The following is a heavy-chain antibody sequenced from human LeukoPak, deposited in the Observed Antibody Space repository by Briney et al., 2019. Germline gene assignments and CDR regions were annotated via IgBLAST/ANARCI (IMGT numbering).Heavy chain of an antibody. CDR1: HYTFTNYG. V-gene: IGHV1-18*01. CDR2: VSAFNGHT. Sequence: ASVRVSCKASHYTFTNYGINWVRQAPGQGLEWVGWVSAFNGHTLYAQKFQGRITMTTDTSTSTAHMELRSLTSDDTAVYYCARALAVTGRGPRDFDFWGQGTLVTVSS. CDR3: ARALAVTGRGPRDFDF. D-gene: IGHD6-19*01. J-gene: IGHJ4*02.